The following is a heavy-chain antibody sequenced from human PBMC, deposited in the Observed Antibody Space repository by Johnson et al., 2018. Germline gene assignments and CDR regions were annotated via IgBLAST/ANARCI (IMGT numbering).Heavy chain of an antibody. CDR1: GFTFSSYA. J-gene: IGHJ4*02. CDR3: ARAIVGASYYFDY. V-gene: IGHV3-23*04. Sequence: VQLVESGGGLVQPGGSLRLSCAASGFTFSSYAMSWVRQAPGKGLEWVSASGGSTYYADSGKGRFTISRDNSMNQLFLRMNSLGAEDTAVYYCARAIVGASYYFDYWGPGTLVTVSS. D-gene: IGHD1-26*01. CDR2: SGGST.